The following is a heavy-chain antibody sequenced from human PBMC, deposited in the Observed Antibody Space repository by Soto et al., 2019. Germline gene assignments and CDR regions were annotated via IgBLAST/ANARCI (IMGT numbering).Heavy chain of an antibody. CDR1: GFTFSDFY. Sequence: QVPLVESGVGLVKPGGSLRLSCAASGFTFSDFYMSWIRQAPGKGLEWISYISSGSTNIFYADSVKGRFTVSRDNAKNSVYLQMDSLRAEDTAVYYCARDRNAAGSDYWGQGTLVTVSS. D-gene: IGHD1-1*01. J-gene: IGHJ4*02. CDR2: ISSGSTNI. CDR3: ARDRNAAGSDY. V-gene: IGHV3-11*01.